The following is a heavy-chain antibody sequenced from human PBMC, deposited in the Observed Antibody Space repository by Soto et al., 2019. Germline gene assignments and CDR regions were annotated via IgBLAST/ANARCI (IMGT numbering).Heavy chain of an antibody. D-gene: IGHD2-15*01. Sequence: QVQLVESGGGVVQPGGSLRLSCAASGFTFSNSAMHWVRQAPGKGLEWVSYISFDGNNIYYPDSVRGRFTISRDNYKNTLSLQLNSLRAEDTAVYYCANGCAADGNCFFFDYWGQGVLVSVSS. V-gene: IGHV3-30*04. J-gene: IGHJ4*02. CDR3: ANGCAADGNCFFFDY. CDR2: ISFDGNNI. CDR1: GFTFSNSA.